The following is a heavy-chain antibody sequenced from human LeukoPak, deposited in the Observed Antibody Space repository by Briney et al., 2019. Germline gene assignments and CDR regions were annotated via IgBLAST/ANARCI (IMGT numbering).Heavy chain of an antibody. D-gene: IGHD6-13*01. V-gene: IGHV4-4*07. Sequence: SETLSLTCTVSGGSISSYYWSWIRQPAGKGLEWIGRIYSTGSTNYNPSLKSRVTMSVDTSKNQFSLRLRSVTAAGTAVYYCARQIASAGRAGFDFWGQGALVTVSS. CDR3: ARQIASAGRAGFDF. CDR2: IYSTGST. CDR1: GGSISSYY. J-gene: IGHJ4*02.